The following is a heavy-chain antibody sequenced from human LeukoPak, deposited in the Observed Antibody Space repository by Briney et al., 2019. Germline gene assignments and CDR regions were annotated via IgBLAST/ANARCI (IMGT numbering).Heavy chain of an antibody. V-gene: IGHV1-2*02. J-gene: IGHJ4*02. Sequence: ASVKVSCKASGYTFTGYYMHWVRQAPGQGLEWMGWINPNSGGTNYAQKFQGRVTMTRDTSISTAYVELSRLRSDDTAVYYCARVVGATMGEIDCWGQGTLVTVSS. CDR3: ARVVGATMGEIDC. CDR1: GYTFTGYY. CDR2: INPNSGGT. D-gene: IGHD1-26*01.